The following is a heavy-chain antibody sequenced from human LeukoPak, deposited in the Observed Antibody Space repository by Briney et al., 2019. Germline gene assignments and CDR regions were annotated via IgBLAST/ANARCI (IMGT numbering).Heavy chain of an antibody. D-gene: IGHD2-2*01. CDR3: ARRGDIVVVPASLDAFDI. J-gene: IGHJ3*02. Sequence: ASVKVSCKASGYTFTSYGISWVRQAPGQGLEWMGWISVYNGNTNYAQKLQGRVTMTTDTSTSTAYMELRSLRSDDTAVYYCARRGDIVVVPASLDAFDIWGQGTMVTVSS. V-gene: IGHV1-18*01. CDR1: GYTFTSYG. CDR2: ISVYNGNT.